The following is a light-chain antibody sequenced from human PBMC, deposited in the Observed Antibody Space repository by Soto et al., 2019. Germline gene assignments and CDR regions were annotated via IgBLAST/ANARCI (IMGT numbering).Light chain of an antibody. Sequence: EIVMTQSPATLSVSPGERVTLSCRASQSVSSDLAWYQQKPGQAPRLLIYGASTRATGIPARFSGSGSGTEFTLTISSLQSEDFAVYSCQQYNNWALVIFGGGTKVDIK. J-gene: IGKJ4*01. CDR2: GAS. CDR3: QQYNNWALVI. CDR1: QSVSSD. V-gene: IGKV3-15*01.